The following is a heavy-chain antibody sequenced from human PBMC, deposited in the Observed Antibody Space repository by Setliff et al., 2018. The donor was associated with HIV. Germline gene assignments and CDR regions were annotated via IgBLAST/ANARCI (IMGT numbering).Heavy chain of an antibody. CDR2: IYHSGGT. CDR3: ARPGMATLKVWVDN. J-gene: IGHJ5*02. D-gene: IGHD5-12*01. V-gene: IGHV4-31*03. CDR1: GGSISSGGYY. Sequence: SETLSLTCTVSGGSISSGGYYWSWIRQHPGKGLEWIGYIYHSGGTYYNPSLKSRVTISVDTSKNQFSLQLRSVTAADTAVYYCARPGMATLKVWVDNWGQGTLVTVSS.